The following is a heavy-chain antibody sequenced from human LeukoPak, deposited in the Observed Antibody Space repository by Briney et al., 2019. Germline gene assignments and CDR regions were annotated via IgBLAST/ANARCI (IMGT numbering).Heavy chain of an antibody. J-gene: IGHJ4*02. CDR3: ARGLGSGTYYILPPQEYYFDY. CDR2: ISGSSSYT. D-gene: IGHD3-10*01. V-gene: IGHV3-11*03. Sequence: GGSLRLSCAASGFTFSDYYMSWIRQVPGKGLEWVSYISGSSSYTNYADSVKGRFTISRDSAKNSLYLQMNSLRAEDTAVYYCARGLGSGTYYILPPQEYYFDYWGQGTLVTVSS. CDR1: GFTFSDYY.